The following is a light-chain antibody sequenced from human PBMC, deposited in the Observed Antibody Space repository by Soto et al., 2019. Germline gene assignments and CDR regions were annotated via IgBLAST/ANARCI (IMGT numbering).Light chain of an antibody. CDR1: SSNIGAGYD. CDR3: QPYDSSLSGYV. CDR2: GNS. J-gene: IGLJ1*01. V-gene: IGLV1-40*01. Sequence: QSVLTQPPSVSGAPGQRVTIPCTGSSSNIGAGYDVHWYQQLPGTAPKLLIYGNSNRPSGVPDRFSGSKSGTSASLAITGLQAEDEADYYCQPYDSSLSGYVFGTGTKLTVL.